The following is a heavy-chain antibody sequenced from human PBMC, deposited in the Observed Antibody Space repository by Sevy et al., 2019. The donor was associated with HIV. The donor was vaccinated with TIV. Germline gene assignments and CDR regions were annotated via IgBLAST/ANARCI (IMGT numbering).Heavy chain of an antibody. CDR3: AKASGYSGYDPLHPIGYDYYYYGMDV. CDR1: GFTFSSYG. Sequence: GGSLRLSCAASGFTFSSYGMHWVRQAPGKGLEWVAVISYDGSNKYYADSVKGRFTISGDNSKNTLYLQMNGLRAEDTAVYYCAKASGYSGYDPLHPIGYDYYYYGMDVWGQGTTVTVSS. D-gene: IGHD5-12*01. J-gene: IGHJ6*02. CDR2: ISYDGSNK. V-gene: IGHV3-30*18.